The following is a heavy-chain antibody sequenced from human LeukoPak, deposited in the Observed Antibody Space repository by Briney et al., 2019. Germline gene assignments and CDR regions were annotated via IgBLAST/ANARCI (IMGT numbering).Heavy chain of an antibody. CDR3: AKDRPCSGGSCHYFDY. V-gene: IGHV3-30*18. CDR2: ISYDGSNK. Sequence: GRSLRLSCAAAGRTFSSFGIPRGGQAPGNGPAAVTVISYDGSNKYYADSVKGRFTISRDNSKNTLYLQMNSLRAEDTAVYYCAKDRPCSGGSCHYFDYWGQGTLVTVSS. CDR1: GRTFSSFG. J-gene: IGHJ4*02. D-gene: IGHD2-15*01.